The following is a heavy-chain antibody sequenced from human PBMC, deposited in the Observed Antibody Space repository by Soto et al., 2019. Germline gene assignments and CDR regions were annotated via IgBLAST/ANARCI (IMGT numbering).Heavy chain of an antibody. CDR1: GFTFSSYA. CDR3: AKVEQYNWNYAAFDY. Sequence: AGGSLRLSCAASGFTFSSYAMSWVRQGPGTGLGWVSAISGSGGSKYYADSLKGRFTISRDNSKNTLYLQMNSLRAEDTAVYYCAKVEQYNWNYAAFDYWGQGTLVTVSS. J-gene: IGHJ4*02. D-gene: IGHD1-7*01. V-gene: IGHV3-23*01. CDR2: ISGSGGSK.